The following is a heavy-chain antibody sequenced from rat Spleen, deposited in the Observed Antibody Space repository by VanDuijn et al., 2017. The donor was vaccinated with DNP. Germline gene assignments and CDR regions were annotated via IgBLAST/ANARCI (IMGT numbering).Heavy chain of an antibody. V-gene: IGHV5-31*01. Sequence: EVQLVESGGDLVQPGRSLKVSCVVSGFTFNNYWMTWIRQVPGKGLEWVASITTSGDSTSSPDSVKARFTISRDNAKNTLYLQMKSLRSEDTATYYCARGGRSYFDYWGQGVMVTVSS. J-gene: IGHJ2*01. D-gene: IGHD1-11*01. CDR3: ARGGRSYFDY. CDR2: ITTSGDST. CDR1: GFTFNNYW.